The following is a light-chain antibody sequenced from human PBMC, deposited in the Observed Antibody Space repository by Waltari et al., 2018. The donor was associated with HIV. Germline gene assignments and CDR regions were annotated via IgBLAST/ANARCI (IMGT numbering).Light chain of an antibody. CDR2: EVR. CDR1: SSDVGAYNY. V-gene: IGLV2-14*01. J-gene: IGLJ2*01. Sequence: QSALTQPASVSGSLGLSITISCTGSSSDVGAYNYVSCYQQHPGKAPKLIIYEVRDRPSGVSNRFSGSKSGNTASLTISGLRAEDEATYYCSSYTVTSTLIFGGGTDLTV. CDR3: SSYTVTSTLI.